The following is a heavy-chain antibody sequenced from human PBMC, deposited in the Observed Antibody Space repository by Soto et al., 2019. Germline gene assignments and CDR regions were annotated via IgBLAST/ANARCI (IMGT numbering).Heavy chain of an antibody. CDR2: IYYSGST. CDR1: GGSISSYY. Sequence: SETLSLTCTVSGGSISSYYWSWIRQPPGKGLEWIGYIYYSGSTNYNPSLKSRVTISVDTSKNQFSLKLSSVTAADTAVYYCARAPNWGSFYDFDIWGQGTMVTVSS. V-gene: IGHV4-59*01. J-gene: IGHJ3*02. D-gene: IGHD7-27*01. CDR3: ARAPNWGSFYDFDI.